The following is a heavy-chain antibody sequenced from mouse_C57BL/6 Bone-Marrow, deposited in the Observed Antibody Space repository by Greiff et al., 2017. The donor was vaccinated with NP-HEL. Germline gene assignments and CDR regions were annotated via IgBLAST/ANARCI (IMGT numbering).Heavy chain of an antibody. CDR3: ARRGLDYFDY. CDR1: GYTFTSYT. V-gene: IGHV1-4*01. CDR2: INPSSGYT. J-gene: IGHJ2*01. Sequence: QVHVKQSGAELARPGASVKMSCKASGYTFTSYTMHWVKQRPGQGLEWIGYINPSSGYTKYNQKFKDKATLTADKSSSTAYMQLSSLTSEDSAVYYCARRGLDYFDYWGQGTTLTVSS.